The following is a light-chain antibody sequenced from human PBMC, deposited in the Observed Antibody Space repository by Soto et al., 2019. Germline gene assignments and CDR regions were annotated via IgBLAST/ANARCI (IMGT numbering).Light chain of an antibody. CDR2: END. CDR1: DSNIWYNS. Sequence: HSVLTQPPSVSAAPGQKITISCSGSDSNIWYNSVSWYQQLPGTAPKLLISENDERPSDLPDRFSASKSGTSATLGITGLQTGDEATYFCGTWDNGLSAVVFGGGTKLTVL. J-gene: IGLJ2*01. V-gene: IGLV1-51*02. CDR3: GTWDNGLSAVV.